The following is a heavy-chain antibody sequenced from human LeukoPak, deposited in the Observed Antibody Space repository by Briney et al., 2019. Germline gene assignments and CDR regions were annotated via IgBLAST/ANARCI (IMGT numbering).Heavy chain of an antibody. D-gene: IGHD1-26*01. V-gene: IGHV4-39*01. J-gene: IGHJ4*02. CDR2: IYCSGSS. CDR1: DGAIRSSRHY. Sequence: SETLSLTRTVYDGAIRSSRHYWGWMRQPPGKGQEWIGSIYCSGSSYYNPSLKSRATISVDTSKSRFSLKLSSVSASDTAVYYCARSSGSYYVNWGQGTLVTVSS. CDR3: ARSSGSYYVN.